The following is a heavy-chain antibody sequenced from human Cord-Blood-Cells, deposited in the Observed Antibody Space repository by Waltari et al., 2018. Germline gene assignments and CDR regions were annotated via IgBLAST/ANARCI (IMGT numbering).Heavy chain of an antibody. CDR1: GFTSSGPA. Sequence: EVQLVESGGGLVQPGGSLKHSCEASGFTSSGPAMHWVRQASGKGMEWVGRIRSEAHSYATAYAASVKGRFTISRDDSKNTAYLQMNSLKTEDTAVYYCTSNRNYWGQGTLVTVSS. J-gene: IGHJ4*02. CDR3: TSNRNY. D-gene: IGHD3-22*01. V-gene: IGHV3-73*01. CDR2: IRSEAHSYAT.